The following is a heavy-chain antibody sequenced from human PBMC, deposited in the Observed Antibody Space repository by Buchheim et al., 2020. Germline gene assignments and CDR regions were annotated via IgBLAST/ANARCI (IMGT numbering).Heavy chain of an antibody. CDR3: EAPEFDY. J-gene: IGHJ4*02. CDR1: GFTFSKYW. CDR2: LKSDGTST. Sequence: EVQLVESGGGLVQPGGSLRLSCAASGFTFSKYWMHWVRQAPGKGLVWVARLKSDGTSTSYADSVKGRFTISRDNAKNKLYLQMNSLRSEDTAVYYCEAPEFDYWGRGTL. V-gene: IGHV3-74*01.